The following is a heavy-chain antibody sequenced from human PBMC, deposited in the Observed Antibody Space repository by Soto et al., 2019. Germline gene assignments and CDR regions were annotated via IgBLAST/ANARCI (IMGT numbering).Heavy chain of an antibody. Sequence: AETLSPTSTVSGDSISPYRRSWIRQRPGKGLVWIGYIYFSGSTNYTLSLKSRVTISVDTSKKQFSLKLSSVTATDTAVYYCARDPRGGSYYDYWGQGTLVAVSS. D-gene: IGHD1-26*01. CDR2: IYFSGST. CDR3: ARDPRGGSYYDY. CDR1: GDSISPYR. J-gene: IGHJ4*03. V-gene: IGHV4-59*01.